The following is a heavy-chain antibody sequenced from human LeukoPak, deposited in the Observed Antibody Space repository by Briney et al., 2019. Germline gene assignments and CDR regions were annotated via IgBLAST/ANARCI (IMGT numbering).Heavy chain of an antibody. J-gene: IGHJ4*02. V-gene: IGHV4-39*07. D-gene: IGHD6-13*01. CDR1: DGSISSISYY. CDR3: ARDTYSSSSYDY. Sequence: PSETLSLTCTVSDGSISSISYYWGWIRQPPGKGLEWIGSIYYSGSTYYNPSLKSRVTISVDTSKNQFSLKLSSVTAADTAVYYCARDTYSSSSYDYWGQGTLVTVSS. CDR2: IYYSGST.